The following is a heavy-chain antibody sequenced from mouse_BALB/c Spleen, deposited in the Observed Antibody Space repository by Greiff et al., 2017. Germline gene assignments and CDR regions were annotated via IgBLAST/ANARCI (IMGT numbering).Heavy chain of an antibody. Sequence: VQLQQSGAELAKPGASVKLSCKASGYTFTTYWMHWVKQRPGQGLEWIGFLNPSSGYTKYNQKFKDKATLTADKSSSTAYMQLSSLTYEDSAVYYCANSITTVYYYFDYWGQGTTLTVSS. J-gene: IGHJ2*01. D-gene: IGHD1-1*01. V-gene: IGHV1-7*01. CDR2: LNPSSGYT. CDR1: GYTFTTYW. CDR3: ANSITTVYYYFDY.